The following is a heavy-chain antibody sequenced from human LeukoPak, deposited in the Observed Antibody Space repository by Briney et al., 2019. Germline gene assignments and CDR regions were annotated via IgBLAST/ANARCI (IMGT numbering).Heavy chain of an antibody. CDR1: GLTLSDAW. V-gene: IGHV3-74*01. CDR3: ARGRPHGNDY. Sequence: GGSLRLSCAASGLTLSDAWMSWVRQAPGKGLEWVSRIASDGSSTTYADSVKGRFSISRDNAKNTLYLQMNSLRVEDTAVYYCARGRPHGNDYWGQGTLVTVSS. J-gene: IGHJ4*02. D-gene: IGHD4-23*01. CDR2: IASDGSST.